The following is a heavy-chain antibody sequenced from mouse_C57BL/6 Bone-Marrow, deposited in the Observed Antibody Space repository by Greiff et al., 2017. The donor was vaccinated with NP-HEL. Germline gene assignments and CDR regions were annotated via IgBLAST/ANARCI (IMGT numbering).Heavy chain of an antibody. D-gene: IGHD2-5*01. CDR3: AREVSYYSNYVGSFSY. Sequence: QVQLQQSGAELVRPGASVKLSCKASGYTFTDYYINWVKQRPGQGLEWIARIYPGSGNTYYNEKFKGKATLTAEKSSSTAYMQLSSLTSEDSAVYFCAREVSYYSNYVGSFSYWGQGTTLTVSS. V-gene: IGHV1-76*01. CDR2: IYPGSGNT. CDR1: GYTFTDYY. J-gene: IGHJ2*01.